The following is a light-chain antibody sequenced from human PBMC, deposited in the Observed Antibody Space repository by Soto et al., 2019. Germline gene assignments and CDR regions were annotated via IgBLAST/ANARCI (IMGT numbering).Light chain of an antibody. V-gene: IGLV9-49*01. Sequence: QAVVTQPPSASASLGASVTLTCTLSSDYSYYKVDWYQQRPGKGPRFVMRVGTGGIVGSKGDGIPDRFSVLGLGLNRYLTIKNIQEEDESDYYCGADHGSGSNFVVFGGGTKLTVL. J-gene: IGLJ2*01. CDR3: GADHGSGSNFVV. CDR2: VGTGGIVG. CDR1: SDYSYYK.